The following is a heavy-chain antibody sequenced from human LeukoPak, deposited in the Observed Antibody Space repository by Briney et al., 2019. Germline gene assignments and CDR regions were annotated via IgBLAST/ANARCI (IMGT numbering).Heavy chain of an antibody. Sequence: SETLSLTCTVSGYSISSGYYWGWIRQPPGKGLEWIGSIYHSGSTYYNPSLKSRVTISVDTSKNQFSLKLSSVTAADTAVYYCASRSSTMVRGVIDYWGQGTLVTVSS. V-gene: IGHV4-38-2*02. CDR3: ASRSSTMVRGVIDY. D-gene: IGHD3-10*01. CDR2: IYHSGST. J-gene: IGHJ4*02. CDR1: GYSISSGYY.